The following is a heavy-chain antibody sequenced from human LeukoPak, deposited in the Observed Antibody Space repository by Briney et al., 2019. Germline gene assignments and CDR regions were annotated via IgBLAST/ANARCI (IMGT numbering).Heavy chain of an antibody. Sequence: ASVKVSCKASGGTFSSYAISWVRQAPGQGLEWMGGIIPIFGTANYAQKFQGRVTITADESTSTAYMELSSLRSEDTAVYYCARAGRGYSSLDASDIWGQGTMVTVSS. D-gene: IGHD5-18*01. CDR1: GGTFSSYA. CDR2: IIPIFGTA. CDR3: ARAGRGYSSLDASDI. J-gene: IGHJ3*02. V-gene: IGHV1-69*13.